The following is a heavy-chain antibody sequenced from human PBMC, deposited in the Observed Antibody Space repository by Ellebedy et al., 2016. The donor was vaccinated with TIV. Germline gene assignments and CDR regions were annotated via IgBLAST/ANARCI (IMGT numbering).Heavy chain of an antibody. CDR3: ATGKGSYDFWSGYSFRGGQMDV. CDR2: INPNSGGT. D-gene: IGHD3-3*01. CDR1: GYTFTGYY. V-gene: IGHV1-2*04. Sequence: ASVKVSCKASGYTFTGYYMHWVRQAPGQGLEWMGWINPNSGGTNYAQKFQGWVTMTRDTSISTAYMELSRLRSEDTAVYYCATGKGSYDFWSGYSFRGGQMDVWGQGTTVTVS. J-gene: IGHJ6*02.